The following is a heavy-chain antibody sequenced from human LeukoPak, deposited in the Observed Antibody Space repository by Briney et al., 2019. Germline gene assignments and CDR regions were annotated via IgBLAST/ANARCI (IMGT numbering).Heavy chain of an antibody. Sequence: PSETLSLTCAVSGGSISSSNWWSWVRQPPGKGLEWIGELYHSGSTNYNPSLKSRVTISVDKSKNQFSLKPGSVTAADTAVYYCARTSPRGIAAAGVWFDPWGQGTLVTVSS. CDR1: GGSISSSNW. J-gene: IGHJ5*02. V-gene: IGHV4-4*02. CDR2: LYHSGST. CDR3: ARTSPRGIAAAGVWFDP. D-gene: IGHD6-13*01.